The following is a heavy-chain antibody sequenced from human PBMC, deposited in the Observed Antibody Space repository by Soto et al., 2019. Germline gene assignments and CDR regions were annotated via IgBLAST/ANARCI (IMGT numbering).Heavy chain of an antibody. V-gene: IGHV3-30*18. CDR1: GFTFSSYG. Sequence: QVQLVESGGGVVQPGRSLRLSCAASGFTFSSYGMHWVRQAPGKGLEWVAVISYDGSNKNYADSVKGRFTISRDNSKNTLYLQMNSLRAEDTAVYYCAKPPPGYSSSWCDYWGQGTLVTVSS. D-gene: IGHD6-13*01. J-gene: IGHJ4*02. CDR2: ISYDGSNK. CDR3: AKPPPGYSSSWCDY.